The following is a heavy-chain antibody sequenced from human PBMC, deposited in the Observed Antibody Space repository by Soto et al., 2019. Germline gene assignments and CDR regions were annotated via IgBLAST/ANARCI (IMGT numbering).Heavy chain of an antibody. D-gene: IGHD6-13*01. CDR3: ARVSRGSSRRWYRYYYYYGMDV. J-gene: IGHJ6*02. CDR2: IIPIFGTA. V-gene: IGHV1-69*01. CDR1: GGTFSSYA. Sequence: QVQLVQSGAEVKKPGSSVKVSCKASGGTFSSYAISWVRQAPGQGLEWMGGIIPIFGTANYAQKCQGRVTITADESTSTAYLELSSLRSEDKAVYYCARVSRGSSRRWYRYYYYYGMDVWGQGTTVTVSS.